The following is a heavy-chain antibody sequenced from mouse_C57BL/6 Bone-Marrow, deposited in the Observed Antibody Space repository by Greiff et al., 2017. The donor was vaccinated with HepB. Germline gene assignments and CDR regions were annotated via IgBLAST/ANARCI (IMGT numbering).Heavy chain of an antibody. CDR3: ARGRVLRLQAWFAY. J-gene: IGHJ3*01. D-gene: IGHD1-2*01. CDR1: GYTFTSYG. V-gene: IGHV1-81*01. Sequence: QVQLQQSGAELARPGASVKLSCKASGYTFTSYGISWVKQSTGQGLEWIGEIYPRSGNTYYNEKFKGKATLTADKSSSTAYMELRSLTSEDSAVYFCARGRVLRLQAWFAYWGRGTLVTVSA. CDR2: IYPRSGNT.